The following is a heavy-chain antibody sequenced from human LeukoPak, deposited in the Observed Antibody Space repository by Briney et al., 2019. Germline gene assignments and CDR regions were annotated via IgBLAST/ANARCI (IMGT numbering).Heavy chain of an antibody. D-gene: IGHD3-3*01. CDR3: AKDNDFWSGYYTTPSFDY. V-gene: IGHV3-30*02. Sequence: GGSLRLSCAASGFTLSSYGMHWVRQAPGKGLEWVAFIRYDGSNKYYADSVKGRFTISRDNSKNTLYLQMNSLRAEDTAVYYCAKDNDFWSGYYTTPSFDYWGQGTLVTVSS. CDR2: IRYDGSNK. CDR1: GFTLSSYG. J-gene: IGHJ4*02.